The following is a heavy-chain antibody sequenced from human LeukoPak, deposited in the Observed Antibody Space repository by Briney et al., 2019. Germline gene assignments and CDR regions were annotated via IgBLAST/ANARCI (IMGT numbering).Heavy chain of an antibody. V-gene: IGHV3-23*01. CDR2: ISGSGDSP. CDR1: GFTFSNYA. J-gene: IGHJ4*02. CDR3: AKDGAVSYYDLLTGSDFDY. D-gene: IGHD3-9*01. Sequence: PGGSLRLSCAASGFTFSNYAMSWVRQAPGKGLEWVSGISGSGDSPWYADSAKGRFTISRDNSKTTLYLQMNSLRDEDTAVYFCAKDGAVSYYDLLTGSDFDYWGQGTLVTVSS.